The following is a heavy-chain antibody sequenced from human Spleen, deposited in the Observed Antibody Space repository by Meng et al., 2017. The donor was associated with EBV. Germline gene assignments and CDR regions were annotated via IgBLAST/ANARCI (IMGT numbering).Heavy chain of an antibody. CDR1: AGTFRSDA. D-gene: IGHD3-10*01. CDR3: ASESGRGFTPDY. V-gene: IGHV1-69*01. J-gene: IGHJ4*02. CDR2: LIPLSDAP. Sequence: GRVGQSGAEVKKPGSPATASSKTSAGTFRSDAISWVRQAPGQGLEWMGGLIPLSDAPHYAQKFQGRVTITADESTSTHYLDLSGLRAEDTAVYYCASESGRGFTPDYWGQGTLVTVSS.